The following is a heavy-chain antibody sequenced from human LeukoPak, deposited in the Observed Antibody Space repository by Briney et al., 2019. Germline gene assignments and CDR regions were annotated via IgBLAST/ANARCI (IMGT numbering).Heavy chain of an antibody. D-gene: IGHD2/OR15-2a*01. CDR3: AREGPRGNSQFDY. CDR1: GFSLSGYW. V-gene: IGHV3-74*01. CDR2: MNSDGRTT. Sequence: GGSLRLSCTASGFSLSGYWMHWVRQVPGKGLVWLSRMNSDGRTTNYADSVKGRLTISRDNSKNTLYLQMNSLRAEDTAIYYCAREGPRGNSQFDYWGQGTLVTVSS. J-gene: IGHJ4*02.